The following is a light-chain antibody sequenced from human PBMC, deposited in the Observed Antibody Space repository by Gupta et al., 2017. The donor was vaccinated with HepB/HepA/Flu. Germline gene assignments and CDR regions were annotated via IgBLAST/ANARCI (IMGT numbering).Light chain of an antibody. CDR2: GAS. V-gene: IGKV3-15*01. J-gene: IGKJ1*01. Sequence: EIVMTQSPATLSVSPGESATLSCRASQSVGSNLAWYQQKPGQAPRLPIYGASTRATGIPVRFRGSGSGTEFTLTISSLQSEDFAVYYCQQYDNGPPEAFGQGTKVELK. CDR3: QQYDNGPPEA. CDR1: QSVGSN.